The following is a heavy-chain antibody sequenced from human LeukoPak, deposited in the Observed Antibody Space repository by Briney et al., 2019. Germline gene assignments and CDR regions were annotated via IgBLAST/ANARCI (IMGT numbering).Heavy chain of an antibody. V-gene: IGHV4-59*12. CDR2: IYYSGST. CDR3: ASPGSRHFYMVV. D-gene: IGHD1-26*01. CDR1: GGSISSYY. Sequence: PSETLSLTCTVSGGSISSYYWSWIREPPGKGLEWIGYIYYSGSTNYNPSLKSRVTISVDTSKNQFSLKLTSVTAADTAVYYCASPGSRHFYMVVWGKGTTVTVSS. J-gene: IGHJ6*03.